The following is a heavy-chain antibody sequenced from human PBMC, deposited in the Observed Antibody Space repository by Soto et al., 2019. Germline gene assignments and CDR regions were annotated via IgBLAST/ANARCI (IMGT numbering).Heavy chain of an antibody. CDR2: INGDGSST. J-gene: IGHJ4*02. Sequence: GSLRLSCAASGFTFSSYWMHWVRQALGKGLVWVSRINGDGSSTSYADSVKGRFTISRDNAKNTLYLQMNSLRAEDTAVYYCARVVIVGATMFDYWGQGTLVTVSS. CDR3: ARVVIVGATMFDY. D-gene: IGHD1-26*01. CDR1: GFTFSSYW. V-gene: IGHV3-74*01.